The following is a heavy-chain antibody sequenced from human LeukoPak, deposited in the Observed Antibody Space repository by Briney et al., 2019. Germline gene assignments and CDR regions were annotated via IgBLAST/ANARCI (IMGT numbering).Heavy chain of an antibody. CDR2: IYYSGST. V-gene: IGHV4-59*08. D-gene: IGHD2-21*02. CDR3: ARQAYCGGDCYSSADL. Sequence: SETLSLTCTVSGGSISSYSWSWIRQPPGKGLEWIGYIYYSGSTNYNPSLKSRVTISVDMSKNQFSLKLSSVTAADTAVYYCARQAYCGGDCYSSADLWGRGTLVTVSS. CDR1: GGSISSYS. J-gene: IGHJ2*01.